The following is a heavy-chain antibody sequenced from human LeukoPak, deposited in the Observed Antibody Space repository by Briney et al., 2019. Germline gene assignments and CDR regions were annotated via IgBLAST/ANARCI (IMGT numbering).Heavy chain of an antibody. CDR1: GFTFTFYS. V-gene: IGHV3-7*01. J-gene: IGHJ4*02. D-gene: IGHD2-2*01. CDR3: ARADCSGTNCFDH. CDR2: IKEDGSET. Sequence: GGSLKLSCAASGFTFTFYSMTWVRQAPGKGLEWVANIKEDGSETFYVDSVRGRFTISRDNAKNSLSLQMNSLRAEDTAVYYCARADCSGTNCFDHWGQGTLVAVSS.